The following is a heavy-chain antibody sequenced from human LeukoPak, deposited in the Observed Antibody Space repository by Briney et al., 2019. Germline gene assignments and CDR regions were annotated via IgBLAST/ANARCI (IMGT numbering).Heavy chain of an antibody. V-gene: IGHV4-38-2*02. Sequence: PSETLSLTCTVSGYSISSGYYWGWIRQPPGKGLEWIGSIYYSGSTYYNPSLKSRVTISVDTSKNQFSLKLSSVTAADTAVYYCARERVVITSWGQGTLVTVSS. CDR1: GYSISSGYY. D-gene: IGHD3-22*01. CDR3: ARERVVITS. J-gene: IGHJ5*02. CDR2: IYYSGST.